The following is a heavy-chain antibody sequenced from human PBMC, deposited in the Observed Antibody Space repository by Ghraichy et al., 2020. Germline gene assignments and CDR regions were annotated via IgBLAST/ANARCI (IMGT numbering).Heavy chain of an antibody. CDR2: IYYSGST. CDR3: ARVDPTNYYDSSGPLQKDAFDI. J-gene: IGHJ3*02. D-gene: IGHD3-22*01. CDR1: GGSISSGDYY. V-gene: IGHV4-30-4*01. Sequence: SETLSLTCTVSGGSISSGDYYWSWIRQPPGKGLEWIGYIYYSGSTYYNPSLKSRVTISVDTSKNQFSLKLSSVTAADTAVYYCARVDPTNYYDSSGPLQKDAFDIWGQGTMVTVSS.